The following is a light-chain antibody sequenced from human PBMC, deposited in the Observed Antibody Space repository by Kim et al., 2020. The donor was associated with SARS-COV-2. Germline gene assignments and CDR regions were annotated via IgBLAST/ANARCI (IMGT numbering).Light chain of an antibody. J-gene: IGKJ2*01. Sequence: PGDRATLACKASQGVSSRYLAWYQQKPGQAPRLLIYGASSRATGIPDRFSGSGSGTDFTLTISRLEPEDFAVYYCQQYGSSPPYTFGQGTKLEI. CDR2: GAS. CDR1: QGVSSRY. CDR3: QQYGSSPPYT. V-gene: IGKV3-20*01.